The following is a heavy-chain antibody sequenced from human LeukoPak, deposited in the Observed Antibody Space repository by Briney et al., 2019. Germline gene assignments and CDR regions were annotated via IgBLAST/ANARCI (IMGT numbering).Heavy chain of an antibody. D-gene: IGHD7-27*01. CDR3: ARKTGGSLDI. Sequence: GGSLRLSCAASGFTFSSYSMNWVRQAPGKGLEWVSYISSSSSTIYYADSVRGRFTISRDNAKNSLYLQMNSLRGEDTAVYYCARKTGGSLDIWGQGTMVTVSS. J-gene: IGHJ3*02. V-gene: IGHV3-48*01. CDR2: ISSSSSTI. CDR1: GFTFSSYS.